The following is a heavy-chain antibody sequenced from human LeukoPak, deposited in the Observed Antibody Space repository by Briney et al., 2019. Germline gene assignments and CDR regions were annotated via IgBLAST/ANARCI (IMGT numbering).Heavy chain of an antibody. CDR2: IHYSGRA. J-gene: IGHJ6*02. Sequence: SETLSLTCTVSGDSISGSYWTWVRQPPWQGLEWIGQIHYSGRADYNPSLKRRITIPVDTSKNQMSLTLTSVTAADTAIYYCVKFGVDYDMGVWGQGTTVTVSS. V-gene: IGHV4-59*01. D-gene: IGHD3-16*01. CDR3: VKFGVDYDMGV. CDR1: GDSISGSY.